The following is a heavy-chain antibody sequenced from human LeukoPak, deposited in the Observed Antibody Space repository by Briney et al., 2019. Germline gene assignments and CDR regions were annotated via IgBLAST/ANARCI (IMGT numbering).Heavy chain of an antibody. V-gene: IGHV3-7*01. CDR1: GFTFSSYG. J-gene: IGHJ4*02. CDR3: AKAYYDSSGHY. CDR2: IKQDGSEK. D-gene: IGHD3-22*01. Sequence: PGGSLRLSCAASGFTFSSYGMSWVRQAPGKGLEWVANIKQDGSEKYYVDSVKGRFTISRDNAKNSLYLQINSLRAEDTAVYYCAKAYYDSSGHYWGQGTLVTVSS.